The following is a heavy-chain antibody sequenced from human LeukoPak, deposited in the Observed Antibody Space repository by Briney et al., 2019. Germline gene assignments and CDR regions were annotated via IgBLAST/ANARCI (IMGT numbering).Heavy chain of an antibody. CDR1: GFTFSRYW. D-gene: IGHD1-26*01. J-gene: IGHJ4*02. CDR3: ARDSEWGLLRSDY. CDR2: IKQDGTEK. Sequence: GGSRRLSCAASGFTFSRYWMTWVRQAPGKGLEWVANIKQDGTEKYYVDSVKGRFTISRDNAKNSLYLQMNSLRAEDTAVYYCARDSEWGLLRSDYWGQGTLVTVSS. V-gene: IGHV3-7*05.